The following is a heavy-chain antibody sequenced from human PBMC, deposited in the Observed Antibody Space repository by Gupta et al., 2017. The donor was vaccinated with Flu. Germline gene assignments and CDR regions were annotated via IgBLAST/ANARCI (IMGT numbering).Heavy chain of an antibody. Sequence: VRQAPGQGLEWMGVVNPSGGSTSYAKQFQGRVTMTRDTATTTVHMELSSLRSEDTAFYYCASQNSGWSPDLGSWGQGTRVTVSS. D-gene: IGHD6-13*01. V-gene: IGHV1-46*03. CDR3: ASQNSGWSPDLGS. J-gene: IGHJ5*02. CDR2: VNPSGGST.